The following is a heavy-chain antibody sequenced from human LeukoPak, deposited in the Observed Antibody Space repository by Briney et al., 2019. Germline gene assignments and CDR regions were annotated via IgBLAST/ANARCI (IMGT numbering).Heavy chain of an antibody. CDR1: GYSFTSYW. Sequence: GESLRISCKGSGYSFTSYWISWVRQMPGKGLGWMGKIDPSDSYTNYSPSFQGHVTISVDKSINTAYLQWSSLKASDTAIYYCARKLSPLDYWGQGTLVTVSS. D-gene: IGHD3-16*02. CDR3: ARKLSPLDY. CDR2: IDPSDSYT. V-gene: IGHV5-10-1*01. J-gene: IGHJ4*02.